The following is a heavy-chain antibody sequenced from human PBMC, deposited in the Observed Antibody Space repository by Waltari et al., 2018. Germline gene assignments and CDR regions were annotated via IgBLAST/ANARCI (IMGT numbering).Heavy chain of an antibody. J-gene: IGHJ3*02. CDR2: IYYSGST. CDR3: ARCDDSSVGAFDI. V-gene: IGHV4-61*08. D-gene: IGHD3-22*01. CDR1: GGSISSGGYY. Sequence: QVQLQESGPGLVKPSQTLSLTCTVSGGSISSGGYYWSWIRQHPGKGLEWIGYIYYSGSTNYNPSLKSRVTISVDTSKNQFSLKLSSVTAADTAVYYCARCDDSSVGAFDIWGQGTMVTVSS.